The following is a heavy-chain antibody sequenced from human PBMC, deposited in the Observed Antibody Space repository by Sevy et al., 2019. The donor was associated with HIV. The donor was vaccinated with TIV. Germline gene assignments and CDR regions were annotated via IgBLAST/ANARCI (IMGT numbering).Heavy chain of an antibody. CDR2: FDPEDGET. D-gene: IGHD3-22*01. Sequence: ASVKVSCKVSGYTLTQLSMHWVRQAPGKGLEWMGSFDPEDGETIHAQKFQGRVTMTEDTSTDTAYMELSSLKSEDTAVFYCAITKDYYDSSGYPFDYWGQGTLVTVSS. V-gene: IGHV1-24*01. J-gene: IGHJ4*02. CDR3: AITKDYYDSSGYPFDY. CDR1: GYTLTQLS.